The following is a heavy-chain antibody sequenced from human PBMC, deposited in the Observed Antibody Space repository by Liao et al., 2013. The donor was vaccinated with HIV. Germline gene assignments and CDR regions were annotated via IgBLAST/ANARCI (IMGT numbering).Heavy chain of an antibody. D-gene: IGHD6-13*01. CDR1: GGSISSSSYY. V-gene: IGHV4-61*01. CDR2: IYYTGST. Sequence: QLQLQESGPGLVKPSETLSLTCTVSGGSISSSSYYWSWIRQPPGKGLYWIGCIYYTGSTNYNPSLKSRVTISVDTSKNQVSLKLSSVTAADTAVYYCAREAATGTSFDYWGQGTLVTVSS. CDR3: AREAATGTSFDY. J-gene: IGHJ4*02.